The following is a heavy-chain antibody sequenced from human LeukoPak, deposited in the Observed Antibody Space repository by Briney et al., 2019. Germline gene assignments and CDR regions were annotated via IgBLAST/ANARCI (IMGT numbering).Heavy chain of an antibody. CDR1: GGSISSYY. CDR3: ARAPYGSATNNYYMDV. V-gene: IGHV4-59*01. CDR2: FYYSGST. J-gene: IGHJ6*03. D-gene: IGHD3-10*01. Sequence: SETLSLTCTVSGGSISSYYWSWIRQPAGKGLERIGFFYYSGSTNYNPSLKSRVTISVDTSKNQFSLKLSSVTAADTAVYYCARAPYGSATNNYYMDVWGKGTTVTVSS.